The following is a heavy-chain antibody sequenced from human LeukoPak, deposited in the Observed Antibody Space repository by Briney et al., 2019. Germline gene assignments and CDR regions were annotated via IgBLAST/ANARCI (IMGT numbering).Heavy chain of an antibody. CDR2: ISYDGSNK. D-gene: IGHD3-22*01. Sequence: GGSLRLSCAASGFTFSDYAMHWVRQAPGKGLEWVAAISYDGSNKYYAGSVKGRFTISRDNSKNTLYLQMNSLRAEDTAIYYCAKGSLYDSRGYYYPEYWGQGTLVTVSS. J-gene: IGHJ4*02. CDR3: AKGSLYDSRGYYYPEY. V-gene: IGHV3-30*18. CDR1: GFTFSDYA.